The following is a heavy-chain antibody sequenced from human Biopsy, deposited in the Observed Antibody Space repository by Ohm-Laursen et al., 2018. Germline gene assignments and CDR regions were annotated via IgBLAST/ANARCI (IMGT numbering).Heavy chain of an antibody. Sequence: SDTLSLTCCVSGASVKTSGYFWTWIRQPPGKGLEWIGEINHRGSASYNPSLKSRITVLVDTSKNQFSLKLRSVSAADTAVYFCARALDYYDPYYYYAMDVWGQGTSVTVSS. J-gene: IGHJ6*02. D-gene: IGHD3-16*01. CDR1: GASVKTSGYF. V-gene: IGHV4-34*01. CDR2: INHRGSA. CDR3: ARALDYYDPYYYYAMDV.